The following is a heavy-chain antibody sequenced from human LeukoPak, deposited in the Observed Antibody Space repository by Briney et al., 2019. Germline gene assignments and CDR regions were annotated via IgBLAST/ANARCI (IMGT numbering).Heavy chain of an antibody. CDR1: GFTVSGDF. Sequence: GESLRLSCAASGFTVSGDFMSWVRQAPGKGLEWASVIYSDGSTYYADSVKGRFTISRDNSKNTLYLQMYGLRAEDTAVYYCARERGRGRDSPWFDYWGQGTLVTVSS. D-gene: IGHD3-16*01. J-gene: IGHJ4*02. CDR2: IYSDGST. V-gene: IGHV3-53*01. CDR3: ARERGRGRDSPWFDY.